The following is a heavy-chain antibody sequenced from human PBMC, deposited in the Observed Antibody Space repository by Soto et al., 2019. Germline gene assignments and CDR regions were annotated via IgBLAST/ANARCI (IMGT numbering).Heavy chain of an antibody. Sequence: PSETLSLTCSVSGDSISKTTSYWGWIRQPPGKGLEWIGTIYYSGTTYYNPSLRSRVTISVDTSKNQFSLELSSVTAADTAVYYCATTLLRLFNWFDPWGQGTLVTVSS. J-gene: IGHJ5*02. V-gene: IGHV4-39*01. CDR3: ATTLLRLFNWFDP. CDR2: IYYSGTT. CDR1: GDSISKTTSY. D-gene: IGHD3-16*01.